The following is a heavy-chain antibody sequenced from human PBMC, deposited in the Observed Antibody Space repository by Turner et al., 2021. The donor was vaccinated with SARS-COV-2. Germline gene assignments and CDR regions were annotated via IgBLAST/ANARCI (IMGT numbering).Heavy chain of an antibody. CDR1: GFTFSRYG. CDR2: ISYDGSNK. D-gene: IGHD6-13*01. CDR3: AKDMEQLVPLFDY. V-gene: IGHV3-30*18. Sequence: QVQLVESGGGVVQPGRFPRLSCAATGFTFSRYGMDWVRQAPGKGLEWVAVISYDGSNKYYADSVKGRFTISRDKSKNTLYLQMNSLRAEDTAVYYCAKDMEQLVPLFDYWGQGTLVTVSS. J-gene: IGHJ4*02.